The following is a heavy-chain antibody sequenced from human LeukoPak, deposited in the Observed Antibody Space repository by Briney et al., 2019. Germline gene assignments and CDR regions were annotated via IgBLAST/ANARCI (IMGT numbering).Heavy chain of an antibody. CDR1: GYTFTSYD. CDR2: MNPNSGNT. J-gene: IGHJ4*02. CDR3: ARSSTGRIAAAGTRYFDY. D-gene: IGHD6-13*01. V-gene: IGHV1-8*01. Sequence: ASVKVSCKASGYTFTSYDINWVRQATGQGLEWMGWMNPNSGNTGYAQKFQGRVTMTRNTSISTAYMELSSLRSEDTAVYYCARSSTGRIAAAGTRYFDYWGQGTLVTVSS.